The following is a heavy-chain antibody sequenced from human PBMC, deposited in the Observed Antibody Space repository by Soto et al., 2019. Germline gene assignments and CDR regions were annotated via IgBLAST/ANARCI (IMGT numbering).Heavy chain of an antibody. CDR2: ISAKNGDT. J-gene: IGHJ6*02. Sequence: VHLVKSGAELKKPGASVRVPCRASGYSFTRNGISWSRQAPGQGLEWMGWISAKNGDTNYAQKFQGRVIMTTDTSTSTAYMELRSLRSDDTAVYYCVRDRDSDTWPSRDVWGQGTTVTVSS. CDR1: GYSFTRNG. D-gene: IGHD1-26*01. CDR3: VRDRDSDTWPSRDV. V-gene: IGHV1-18*01.